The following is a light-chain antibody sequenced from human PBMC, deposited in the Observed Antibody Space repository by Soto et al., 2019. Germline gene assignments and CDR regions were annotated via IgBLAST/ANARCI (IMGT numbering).Light chain of an antibody. CDR2: AAS. CDR1: QGIRNY. CDR3: QQLNSYPPWT. Sequence: DIQLTQSPSFLSASVGDRVTITCRASQGIRNYLAWYQQKPGKAPKLLIYAASTLQSGVSSRFSGSGSGTEFTLTISSLQPEDCATYYCQQLNSYPPWTFGQGTKVEIK. V-gene: IGKV1-9*01. J-gene: IGKJ1*01.